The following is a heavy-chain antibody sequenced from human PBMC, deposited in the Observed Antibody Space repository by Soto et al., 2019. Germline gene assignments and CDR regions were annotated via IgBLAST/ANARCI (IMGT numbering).Heavy chain of an antibody. D-gene: IGHD2-2*01. CDR3: ARGALRRLPES. V-gene: IGHV3-13*01. J-gene: IGHJ4*02. CDR2: IGTAGDT. Sequence: EVQLVESGGGLVQPGGSLRLSCAASGFTFSSYDMHWVRQATGKGLEWVSAIGTAGDTYYPGSVKGRFTISRENAKNSLYLQMNSLRAEDTAVYYCARGALRRLPESWGQGTLVTVSS. CDR1: GFTFSSYD.